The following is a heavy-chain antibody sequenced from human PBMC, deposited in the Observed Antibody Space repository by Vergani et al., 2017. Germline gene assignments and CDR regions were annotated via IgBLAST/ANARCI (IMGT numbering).Heavy chain of an antibody. D-gene: IGHD3-10*01. CDR3: ASGGSGYYYYGMDV. CDR1: GGSISSGSYY. Sequence: QVQLQESGPGLVKPSQTLSLTCTVSGGSISSGSYYWSWIRQPAGKGLEWIGRIYTSGSTNYNPSLKSRVTISVDTSKNQFSLKLSSVTAADTAVYYCASGGSGYYYYGMDVWGQGP. J-gene: IGHJ6*02. CDR2: IYTSGST. V-gene: IGHV4-61*02.